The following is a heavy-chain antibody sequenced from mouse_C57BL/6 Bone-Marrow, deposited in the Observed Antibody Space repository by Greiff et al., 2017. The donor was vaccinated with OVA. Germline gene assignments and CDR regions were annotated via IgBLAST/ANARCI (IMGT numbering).Heavy chain of an antibody. Sequence: DVMLVESGGGLVQPGGSLKLSCAASGFTFSDYYMYWVRQTPEKRLEWVAYISNGGGSTYYPDTVKGRFTISRDNAKNTLYLQMSRLKSEDTAMYYCARQNDYDGYYFDYWGQGTTLTVSS. CDR2: ISNGGGST. V-gene: IGHV5-12*01. D-gene: IGHD2-4*01. J-gene: IGHJ2*01. CDR3: ARQNDYDGYYFDY. CDR1: GFTFSDYY.